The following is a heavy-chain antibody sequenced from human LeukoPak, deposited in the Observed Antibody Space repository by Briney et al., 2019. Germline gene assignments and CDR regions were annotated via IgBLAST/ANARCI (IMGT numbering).Heavy chain of an antibody. Sequence: GRSLRLSCAASGFTFSTYWMTWVRQAPGKGLEWVANIKEDGSEKYYVDSVEGRFTISRDNAKNSLYLQMNSLRAEDTAVYYCARDKRGHHYWGQGTLVTVSS. D-gene: IGHD2-15*01. J-gene: IGHJ4*02. V-gene: IGHV3-7*01. CDR3: ARDKRGHHY. CDR2: IKEDGSEK. CDR1: GFTFSTYW.